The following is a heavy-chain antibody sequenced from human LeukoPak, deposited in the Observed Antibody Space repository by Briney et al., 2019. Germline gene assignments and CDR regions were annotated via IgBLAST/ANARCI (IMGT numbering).Heavy chain of an antibody. Sequence: PSETLSLTCTVSGGSISSSSYYWGWIRQPPGKGLEWIGSIYYSESTYYNPSLKSRLTISADTSKNRFSLKLSSVTAADTAVYYCARYYDSSGYYYASDPIYYFDYWGQGTLVTVSS. V-gene: IGHV4-39*01. CDR1: GGSISSSSYY. D-gene: IGHD3-22*01. J-gene: IGHJ4*02. CDR3: ARYYDSSGYYYASDPIYYFDY. CDR2: IYYSEST.